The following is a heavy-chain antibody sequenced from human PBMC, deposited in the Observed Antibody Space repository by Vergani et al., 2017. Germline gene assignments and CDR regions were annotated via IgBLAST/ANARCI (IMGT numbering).Heavy chain of an antibody. D-gene: IGHD5-24*01. CDR1: GGYFRGYY. CDR3: ARGRATFDY. V-gene: IGHV4-34*01. Sequence: QVQLQQWGAGLLKPSETLSLTCAVSGGYFRGYYWSWIRQPPGKGLEWIGEINHRGSSNYNPSLKSRVTISVDTSKNQFSRKLRSVTAADTAVYYCARGRATFDYWGQGTLVTVSS. CDR2: INHRGSS. J-gene: IGHJ4*02.